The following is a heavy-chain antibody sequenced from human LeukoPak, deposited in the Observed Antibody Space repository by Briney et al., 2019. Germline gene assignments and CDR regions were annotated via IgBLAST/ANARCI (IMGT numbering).Heavy chain of an antibody. J-gene: IGHJ5*02. V-gene: IGHV1-69*05. Sequence: ASVKVSCKASGGTFSSYAISWVRQAPGQGLEWMGGSIPIFGTANYAQKFQGRRMITTEESTRTAYMELSSLRSDDTAVYYCARLTESIAASPVTWGQGTLVTVSS. D-gene: IGHD6-6*01. CDR3: ARLTESIAASPVT. CDR2: SIPIFGTA. CDR1: GGTFSSYA.